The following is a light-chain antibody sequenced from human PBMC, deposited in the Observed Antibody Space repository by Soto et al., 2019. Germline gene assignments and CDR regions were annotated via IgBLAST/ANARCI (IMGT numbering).Light chain of an antibody. J-gene: IGLJ1*01. CDR3: CSYAGGYIYL. V-gene: IGLV2-11*01. Sequence: QSALTQPRAVSGSPGQSVTISCTGTGNDVGAYNYVSWYQQHPGSPPNLMIYDVTKWPSGVPERFSGSKSGNTASLTISGLQAEDEADYFCCSYAGGYIYLFGTGTKVTVL. CDR1: GNDVGAYNY. CDR2: DVT.